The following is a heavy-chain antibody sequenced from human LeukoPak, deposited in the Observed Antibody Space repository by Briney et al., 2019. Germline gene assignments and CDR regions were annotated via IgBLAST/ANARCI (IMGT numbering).Heavy chain of an antibody. CDR1: GFTFSTHW. CDR3: ASLLTPYHGSGGGGVDV. Sequence: GASLRLSCAASGFTFSTHWMYWVRQAPGKELVWVSRISGDGSMTSYADSVKGRFTISRDNAKDTLFLQMTSLRVEDTAVYSCASLLTPYHGSGGGGVDVWGQGTTVTVSS. V-gene: IGHV3-74*01. D-gene: IGHD3-10*01. J-gene: IGHJ6*02. CDR2: ISGDGSMT.